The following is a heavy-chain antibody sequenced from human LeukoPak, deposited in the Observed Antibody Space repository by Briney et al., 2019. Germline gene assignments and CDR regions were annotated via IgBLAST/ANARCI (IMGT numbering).Heavy chain of an antibody. V-gene: IGHV4-59*08. CDR2: IYYSGST. CDR1: GDSLSTYS. CDR3: VGEKNYWGTPY. J-gene: IGHJ4*02. D-gene: IGHD1-7*01. Sequence: SETQSLTCTVSGDSLSTYSWSWLRQPPGKGLEYIGYIYYSGSTNYNPSLKSRVTMSVDTSKNQFSLKLNSVTAADTAVYYCVGEKNYWGTPYWGQGTLVTVSS.